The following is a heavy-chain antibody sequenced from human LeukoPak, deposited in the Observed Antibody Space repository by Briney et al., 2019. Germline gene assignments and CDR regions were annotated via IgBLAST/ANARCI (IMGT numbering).Heavy chain of an antibody. D-gene: IGHD3-10*01. CDR1: GYSINNGYY. J-gene: IGHJ3*02. CDR2: IYHSGST. Sequence: PSETLSLTCAVSGYSINNGYYWGWIRQPPGKGLEWIGSIYHSGSTNYNPSLKSRVTMSVDTSNNQISLNLRSVTAADTAVYYCARDSSGRYYLDGFDIWGQGTMVTVSS. V-gene: IGHV4-38-2*02. CDR3: ARDSSGRYYLDGFDI.